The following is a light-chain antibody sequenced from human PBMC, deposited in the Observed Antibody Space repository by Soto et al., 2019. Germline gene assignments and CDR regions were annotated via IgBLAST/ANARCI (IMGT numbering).Light chain of an antibody. V-gene: IGKV1-12*01. CDR1: QAIDDW. CDR3: QQAKDFPLT. CDR2: GSS. J-gene: IGKJ4*01. Sequence: DLQMTQFPSSVSASVGDTVTITCRANQAIDDWLAWYQQKPGKAPKLLMYGSSTLQSGVPSHFSGSRSGTDFILTITSLQPEDFATYFCQQAKDFPLTFGGGTKVEIK.